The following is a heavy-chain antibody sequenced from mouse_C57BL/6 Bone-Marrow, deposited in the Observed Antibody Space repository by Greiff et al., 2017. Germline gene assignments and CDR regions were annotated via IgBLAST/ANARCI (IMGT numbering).Heavy chain of an antibody. CDR3: ARDRGYGSSYCWYFDV. V-gene: IGHV5-4*01. Sequence: EVQLVESGGGLVKPGGSLKLSCAASGFTFSSYAMSWVRQTPEKRLEWVATISDGGSYTYNPDNVKGRFPISRDNAKNNLYLQMSHLKSEDTAMYYCARDRGYGSSYCWYFDVWGTGTTVTVSS. J-gene: IGHJ1*03. D-gene: IGHD1-1*01. CDR2: ISDGGSYT. CDR1: GFTFSSYA.